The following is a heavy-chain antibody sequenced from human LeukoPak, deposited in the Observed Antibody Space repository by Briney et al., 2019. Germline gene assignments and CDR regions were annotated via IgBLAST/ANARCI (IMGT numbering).Heavy chain of an antibody. V-gene: IGHV3-7*01. CDR2: MGQDGSDK. CDR3: ARGDGRGRSDGAT. J-gene: IGHJ4*02. CDR1: GFSFSNHW. D-gene: IGHD5-18*01. Sequence: GGSLRLSCGASGFSFSNHWMGWVRQAPENGLEWVAIMGQDGSDKYHLDSVRGRFTISRDNAKNTLYLQMNSLRVEDTAVYYCARGDGRGRSDGATWGPGTLVTVSS.